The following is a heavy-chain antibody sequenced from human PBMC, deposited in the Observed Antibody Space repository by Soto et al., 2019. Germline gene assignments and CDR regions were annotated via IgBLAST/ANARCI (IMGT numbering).Heavy chain of an antibody. Sequence: EVQLVESGGGLVQPGGSLRLSCAASGFTVSSNYMSWVRQAPGKGLEWVSVIYSGGSTYYADSVKGRFTISRDNFKNTLYLQMNSLRAEDTAVYYCARDPFTTDSYYYYYMDVWGKGTTVTVSS. V-gene: IGHV3-66*01. CDR1: GFTVSSNY. D-gene: IGHD3-3*01. CDR3: ARDPFTTDSYYYYYMDV. J-gene: IGHJ6*03. CDR2: IYSGGST.